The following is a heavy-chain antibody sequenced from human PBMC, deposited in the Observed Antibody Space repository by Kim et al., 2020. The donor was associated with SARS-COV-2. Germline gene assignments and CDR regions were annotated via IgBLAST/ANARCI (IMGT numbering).Heavy chain of an antibody. D-gene: IGHD3-16*01. CDR3: AREGGGMDV. J-gene: IGHJ6*02. V-gene: IGHV3-30*04. CDR2: ISYDGSNK. CDR1: GFTFSSYA. Sequence: GGSLRLSCAASGFTFSSYAMHWVRQAPGKGLEWVAVISYDGSNKYYADSVKGRFTISRDNSKNTLYLQMNSLRAEDTAVYYCAREGGGMDVWGQGTTVTV.